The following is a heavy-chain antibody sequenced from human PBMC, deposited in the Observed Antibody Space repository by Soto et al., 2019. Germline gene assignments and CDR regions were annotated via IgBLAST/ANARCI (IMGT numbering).Heavy chain of an antibody. CDR3: ARDGVGATTGYYYYGMDV. Sequence: GGSLRLSCAASGFTVSSNYMSWVRQAPGKGLEWVSVIYSGGSTYYADSVKGRFTISRDNSKNTLYLQMNSLRAEDTAVYYCARDGVGATTGYYYYGMDVWGQGTTVTVSS. V-gene: IGHV3-53*01. CDR2: IYSGGST. J-gene: IGHJ6*02. CDR1: GFTVSSNY. D-gene: IGHD1-26*01.